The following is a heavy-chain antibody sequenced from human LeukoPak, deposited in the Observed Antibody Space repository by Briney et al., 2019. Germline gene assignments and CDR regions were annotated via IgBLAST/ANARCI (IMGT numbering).Heavy chain of an antibody. J-gene: IGHJ3*02. V-gene: IGHV3-23*01. Sequence: GGSLRLSCAASRFTFTNYAMSWVRQAPGKGLEWVSTISGSGESTYYADPVKGRFTMSRDNSKNTLYLQMNSLRAEDTAVYYCAKDLGPQWLVLLGAFDIWGQGTMVTVSS. CDR3: AKDLGPQWLVLLGAFDI. D-gene: IGHD6-19*01. CDR2: ISGSGEST. CDR1: RFTFTNYA.